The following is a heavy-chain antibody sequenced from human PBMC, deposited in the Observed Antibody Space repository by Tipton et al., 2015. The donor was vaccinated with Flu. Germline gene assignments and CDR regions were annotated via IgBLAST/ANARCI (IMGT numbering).Heavy chain of an antibody. CDR3: ARERRRREYSSSKRWGYYYMDV. CDR1: GGSFSGYY. Sequence: TLSLTCAVYGGSFSGYYWSWIRQPPGKGLEWIGEINHSGSTNYNPSLKSRVTISVDTSKNQFSLKLSSVTAADTAVYYCARERRRREYSSSKRWGYYYMDVWGKGTTVTVSS. CDR2: INHSGST. J-gene: IGHJ6*03. D-gene: IGHD6-6*01. V-gene: IGHV4-34*01.